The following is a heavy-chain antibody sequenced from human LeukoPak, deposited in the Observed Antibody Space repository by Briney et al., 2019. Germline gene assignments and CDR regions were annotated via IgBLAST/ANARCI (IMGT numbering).Heavy chain of an antibody. Sequence: SVKVSCKASGGTFSSYAISWVRQAPGQGLEWMGGIIPISGTANYAQKFQGRVTITADESTSTAYMELSSLRSEDTAVYYCARQVYYYDSSGLFDYWGQGTLVTVSS. J-gene: IGHJ4*02. CDR3: ARQVYYYDSSGLFDY. CDR2: IIPISGTA. V-gene: IGHV1-69*13. D-gene: IGHD3-22*01. CDR1: GGTFSSYA.